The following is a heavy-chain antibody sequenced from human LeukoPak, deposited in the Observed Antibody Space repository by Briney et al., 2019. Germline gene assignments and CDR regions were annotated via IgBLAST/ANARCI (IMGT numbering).Heavy chain of an antibody. Sequence: GGSLRLSCAASGFTFSDYSMNWVRQGPGKGLEWVSSISSRSSSTSYIASAKGRFTISRDNAKNTLYLQMNSLRAEDTAVYYCARESLTDIVVVGAFDIWGQGTMVTVSP. CDR2: ISSRSSST. CDR1: GFTFSDYS. D-gene: IGHD2-15*01. J-gene: IGHJ3*02. V-gene: IGHV3-21*01. CDR3: ARESLTDIVVVGAFDI.